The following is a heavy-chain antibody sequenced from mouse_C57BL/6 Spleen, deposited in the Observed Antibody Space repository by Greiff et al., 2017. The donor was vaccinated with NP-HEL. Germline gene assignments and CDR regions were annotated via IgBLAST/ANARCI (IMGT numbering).Heavy chain of an antibody. Sequence: EVQLVESGGDLVKPGGSLKLSCAASGFTFSSYGMSWVRQTPDKRLEWVATISSGGSYTYYPDSVKGRFTISRDNAKNTLYLQMSSLKSEDTAMYYCARLYGNYDAMDYWGQGTSVTVSS. CDR2: ISSGGSYT. CDR3: ARLYGNYDAMDY. D-gene: IGHD2-1*01. V-gene: IGHV5-6*01. CDR1: GFTFSSYG. J-gene: IGHJ4*01.